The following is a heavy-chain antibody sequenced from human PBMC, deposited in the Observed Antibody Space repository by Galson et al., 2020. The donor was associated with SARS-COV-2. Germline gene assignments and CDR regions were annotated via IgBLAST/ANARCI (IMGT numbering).Heavy chain of an antibody. CDR3: AKSVGAVDAFDI. V-gene: IGHV3-23*01. CDR1: GFTFSSYA. J-gene: IGHJ3*02. CDR2: ISGSGGST. D-gene: IGHD1-26*01. Sequence: GESLKISCAASGFTFSSYAMSWVRQAPGKGLEWVSAISGSGGSTYYADSVKGRFTISRDNSKNTLYLQMNSLRAEDTAVYYCAKSVGAVDAFDIWGQGTMVTVSS.